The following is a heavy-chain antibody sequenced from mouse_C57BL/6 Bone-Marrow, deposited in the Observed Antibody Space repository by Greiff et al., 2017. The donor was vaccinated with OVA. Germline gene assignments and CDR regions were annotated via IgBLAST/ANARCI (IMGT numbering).Heavy chain of an antibody. D-gene: IGHD1-1*01. CDR2: IYPRDGSS. Sequence: QVQLQQSDAELVKPGASVKISCKVSGYTFTDHTIHWMKQRPEQGLEWIGYIYPRDGSSRYNEKFKGKATLTEDKSSSTAYMQLNSLTSEDSVVFFCARRTTVGYFDVWGTGTTVTVSS. V-gene: IGHV1-78*01. CDR3: ARRTTVGYFDV. J-gene: IGHJ1*03. CDR1: GYTFTDHT.